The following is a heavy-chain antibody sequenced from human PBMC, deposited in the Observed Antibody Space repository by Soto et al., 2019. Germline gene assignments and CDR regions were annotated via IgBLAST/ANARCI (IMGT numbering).Heavy chain of an antibody. D-gene: IGHD3-3*01. J-gene: IGHJ4*02. Sequence: ASVKVSCKASGYTFTGYNMHWVRQAPGQGLEWMGWINPNTGGTNYAQMFQGRITLTRDTSISTAYMDLTRLRSDDTAVYYCARDLEWEVPRDYFGYWGQGTLVTVSS. CDR1: GYTFTGYN. V-gene: IGHV1-2*02. CDR3: ARDLEWEVPRDYFGY. CDR2: INPNTGGT.